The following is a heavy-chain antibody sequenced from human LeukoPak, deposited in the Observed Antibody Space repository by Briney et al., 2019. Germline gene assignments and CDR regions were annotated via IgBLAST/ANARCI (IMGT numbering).Heavy chain of an antibody. J-gene: IGHJ2*01. V-gene: IGHV5-51*01. CDR3: ARGRHSSSWNTAWYFDL. CDR1: GYSFTSYW. D-gene: IGHD6-13*01. CDR2: IYPGDSGT. Sequence: GESLQISCKGSGYSFTSYWIGWVRQMPGKGLEWMGIIYPGDSGTRYSPSFQGQVTISADKSISTAYLQWSSLKASDTAMYYCARGRHSSSWNTAWYFDLWGRGTLVTVSS.